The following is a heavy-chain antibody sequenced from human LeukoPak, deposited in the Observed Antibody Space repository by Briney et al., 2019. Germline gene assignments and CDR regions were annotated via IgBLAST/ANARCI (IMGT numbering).Heavy chain of an antibody. CDR2: IYYSGNT. Sequence: SETLSLTCTASGGSISSYYWSWIRQSPGKGLEWIGYIYYSGNTNYNPSLKSRVTISVDTSKNQFSLKLSSVSAADTAVYSCARHVGIAAFDYWGQGTLVTVSS. CDR3: ARHVGIAAFDY. D-gene: IGHD6-13*01. CDR1: GGSISSYY. V-gene: IGHV4-59*08. J-gene: IGHJ4*02.